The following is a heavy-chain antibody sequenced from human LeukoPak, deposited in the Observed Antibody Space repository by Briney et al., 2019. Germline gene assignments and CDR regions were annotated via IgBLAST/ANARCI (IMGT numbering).Heavy chain of an antibody. CDR3: ARQNSGSSPFDY. CDR2: IYPGYSDT. D-gene: IGHD1-26*01. V-gene: IGHV5-51*01. Sequence: GESLKISFKGSGYRFTSYWIGWVRPMPGKGLEWMGIIYPGYSDTRYSLSFQGQSTTSADKSISTAYLQWSSLKASDTAMYYCARQNSGSSPFDYWGQGTLVTVSS. CDR1: GYRFTSYW. J-gene: IGHJ4*02.